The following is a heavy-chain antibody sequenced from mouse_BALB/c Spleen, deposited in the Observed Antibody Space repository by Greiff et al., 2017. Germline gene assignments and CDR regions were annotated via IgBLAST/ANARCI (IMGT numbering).Heavy chain of an antibody. Sequence: QVQLQPPGAVLVKPGASVRMSCKASGYTFTSYLINWVKQRPGQGLEWIGDIYPGRGITNYNEKFKSKATLTLDTSSSTAYMQLSSLTSGGSAVYYCSRWAIVNYFVYRGQGTTRTVSA. V-gene: IGHV1-55*01. CDR3: SRWAIVNYFVY. J-gene: IGHJ2*01. CDR2: IYPGRGIT. CDR1: GYTFTSYL. D-gene: IGHD3-1*01.